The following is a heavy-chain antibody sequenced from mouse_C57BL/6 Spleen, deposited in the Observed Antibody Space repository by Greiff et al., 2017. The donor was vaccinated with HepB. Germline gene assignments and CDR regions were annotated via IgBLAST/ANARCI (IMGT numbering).Heavy chain of an antibody. CDR3: ARDSNYLYYFDY. D-gene: IGHD2-5*01. CDR2: ISDGGSYT. J-gene: IGHJ2*01. V-gene: IGHV5-4*01. CDR1: GFTFSSYA. Sequence: DVMLVESGGGLVKPGGSLKLSCAASGFTFSSYAMSWVRQTPEKRLEWVATISDGGSYTYYPDNVKGRFTISRDNAKNNLYLQMSHLKSEDTAMYYCARDSNYLYYFDYWGQGTTLTVSS.